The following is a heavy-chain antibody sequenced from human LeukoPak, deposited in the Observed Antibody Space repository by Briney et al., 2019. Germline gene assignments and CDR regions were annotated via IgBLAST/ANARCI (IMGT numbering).Heavy chain of an antibody. J-gene: IGHJ4*02. V-gene: IGHV4-59*08. CDR1: GGSILSYH. D-gene: IGHD3-22*01. Sequence: SETLSLTCTVSGGSILSYHWSWIRQPPGKGLEWLGYIHYSGFTNYNPSLKSRVTISVDTSKNQLSLKLSSVTAADTAVYYCSRREDSGTSGYYGLWGQGTLVTVSS. CDR2: IHYSGFT. CDR3: SRREDSGTSGYYGL.